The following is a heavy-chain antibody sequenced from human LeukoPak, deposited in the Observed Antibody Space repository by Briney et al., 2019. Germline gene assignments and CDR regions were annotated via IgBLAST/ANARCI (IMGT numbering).Heavy chain of an antibody. J-gene: IGHJ2*01. CDR2: IYTSGST. CDR3: ARTWYFDL. V-gene: IGHV4-4*07. CDR1: GVSISSYY. Sequence: PSETLSLTCTVSGVSISSYYLSWIRQPPGKGLEWIGRIYTSGSTNYTPSLKSRITMSVDTSKTQFPLRLSSVTAADTAVYYCARTWYFDLWGRGTLVTVSS.